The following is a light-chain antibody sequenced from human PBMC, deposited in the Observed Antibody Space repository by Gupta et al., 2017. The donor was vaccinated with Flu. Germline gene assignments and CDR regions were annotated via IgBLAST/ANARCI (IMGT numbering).Light chain of an antibody. V-gene: IGKV3-11*01. J-gene: IGKJ4*01. CDR1: QSVSSY. CDR3: QRRSNWPLT. CDR2: DAS. Sequence: EIVLTQSPATLSLSPGERATLSCRASQSVSSYLAWYQQKPGQAPRLLIYDASNSATGIPARFSGSASGTDFTLTISSLDPEDFAVYYCQRRSNWPLTFGGGTKVEIK.